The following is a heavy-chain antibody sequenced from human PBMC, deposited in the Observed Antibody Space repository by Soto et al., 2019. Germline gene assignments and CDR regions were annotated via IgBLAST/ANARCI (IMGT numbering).Heavy chain of an antibody. J-gene: IGHJ3*02. V-gene: IGHV3-48*01. CDR2: ISSSSSTI. CDR1: GFTFSSYS. D-gene: IGHD3-3*01. Sequence: GGSLRLSCAASGFTFSSYSMNWVRQAPGKGLEWVSYISSSSSTIYYADSVKGRFTISRDNAKNSLYLQMNSLRAEDTAVYYCAREFTIFDNDAFDIWGQGTMVTVSS. CDR3: AREFTIFDNDAFDI.